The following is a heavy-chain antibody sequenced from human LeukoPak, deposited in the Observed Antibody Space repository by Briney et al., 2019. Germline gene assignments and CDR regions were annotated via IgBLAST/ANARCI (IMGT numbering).Heavy chain of an antibody. V-gene: IGHV3-23*01. D-gene: IGHD6-13*01. CDR3: ARVKLATQTAWFDP. CDR2: ISGSGGST. Sequence: PGGSLRLSCAASGFTFSSYAMSWVRQAPGKGLEWVSAISGSGGSTYYADSVKGRFTISRDNAKNTLYLQMNSLRAEDTAVYYCARVKLATQTAWFDPWGQGTLVTVSS. CDR1: GFTFSSYA. J-gene: IGHJ5*02.